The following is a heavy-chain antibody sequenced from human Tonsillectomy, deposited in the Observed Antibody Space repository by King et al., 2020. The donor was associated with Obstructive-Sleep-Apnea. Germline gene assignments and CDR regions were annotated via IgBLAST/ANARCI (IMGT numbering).Heavy chain of an antibody. V-gene: IGHV3-20*04. J-gene: IGHJ4*02. Sequence: VQLVESGGGVVRPGGSLRLSCAASGFRFDDYGMTWVRQAPGKGLEWVSGINWNGGSTSYVDSVKGRFTISRDEAKNSLYLQMNSLRAEDTALYYWARDLEGSYSFDYWGQGTLVTVSS. CDR3: ARDLEGSYSFDY. CDR2: INWNGGST. CDR1: GFRFDDYG. D-gene: IGHD3-10*01.